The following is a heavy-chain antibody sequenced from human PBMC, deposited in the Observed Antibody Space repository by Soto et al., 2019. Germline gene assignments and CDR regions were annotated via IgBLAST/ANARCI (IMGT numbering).Heavy chain of an antibody. CDR2: IIPILGIA. CDR3: ARSVVPAAMVWFDP. V-gene: IGHV1-69*02. CDR1: GGTFSSYT. Sequence: QVQLVQSGAEVKKPGSSVKVSCKASGGTFSSYTISWVRQAPGQGLEWMGRIIPILGIANYAQKFQGRVTXXAXKPXSTAYMELSSLRSEDTAVYYCARSVVPAAMVWFDPWGQGTLVTVSS. D-gene: IGHD2-2*01. J-gene: IGHJ5*02.